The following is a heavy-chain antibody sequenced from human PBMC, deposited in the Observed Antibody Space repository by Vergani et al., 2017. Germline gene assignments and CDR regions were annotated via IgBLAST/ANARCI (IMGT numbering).Heavy chain of an antibody. CDR1: GFTSSYYG. CDR2: ISYDGTQK. Sequence: QVHLVESGGGVVQPGRSLRLSCVVSGFTSSYYGMHWVRQAPGKELEWVAVISYDGTQKYYADSVKGRFTISRDNAKNSLYLQMNSLRAEDTAVYYCARDTTKAITIFGVVPRRYNWFDPWGQGTLVTVSS. J-gene: IGHJ5*02. CDR3: ARDTTKAITIFGVVPRRYNWFDP. D-gene: IGHD3-3*01. V-gene: IGHV3-30*03.